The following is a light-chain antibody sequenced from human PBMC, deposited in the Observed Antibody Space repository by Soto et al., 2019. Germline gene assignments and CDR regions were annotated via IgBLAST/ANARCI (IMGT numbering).Light chain of an antibody. J-gene: IGKJ1*01. CDR1: QSVSSN. V-gene: IGKV3-15*01. Sequence: EIVMTQSPATLSVSPGERATLSCRASQSVSSNLAWYQQKPGQAPRLLIYGASTRATGIPARFSGSGSGTEFTLTISSLQSEDFAVYYCQQRSSWHTFGQGTKVDIK. CDR2: GAS. CDR3: QQRSSWHT.